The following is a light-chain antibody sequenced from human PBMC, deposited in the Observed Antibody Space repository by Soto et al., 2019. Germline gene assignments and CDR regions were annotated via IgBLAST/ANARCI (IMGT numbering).Light chain of an antibody. V-gene: IGKV3-11*01. CDR3: QQRSNWPPGVT. J-gene: IGKJ4*01. Sequence: EIVLTQSPATLSLSPEERATLSCRASQSVSSYLDWYQQKPGQAPRLLIYDASTRATGIPARFSGSGSGTDFALTISSLEPEVFAVYYWQQRSNWPPGVTFGGGTKVEI. CDR2: DAS. CDR1: QSVSSY.